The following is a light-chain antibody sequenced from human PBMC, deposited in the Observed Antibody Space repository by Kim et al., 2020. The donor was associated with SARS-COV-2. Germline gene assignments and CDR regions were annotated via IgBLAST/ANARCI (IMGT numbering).Light chain of an antibody. J-gene: IGLJ2*01. CDR3: QAWDSSTVV. V-gene: IGLV3-1*01. CDR1: KLGDKY. Sequence: VPHGQTASITCSGDKLGDKYACWYQQKPGQSPVLVIYQVNKRPSGIPERFCGSNSGNTATLTISGTQAMDEAEYYCQAWDSSTVVFGGGTQLTVL. CDR2: QVN.